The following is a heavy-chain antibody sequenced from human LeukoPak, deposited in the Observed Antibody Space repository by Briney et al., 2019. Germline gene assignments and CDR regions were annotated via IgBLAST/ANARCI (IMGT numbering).Heavy chain of an antibody. V-gene: IGHV1-2*02. CDR2: INPNSGGT. Sequence: GASVKVSCKASGYTFTGYFLHWVRQAPGQGLEWMGWINPNSGGTNFAQKFQGRVSMTRDTSISTAYMELSSLRSEDTAVYYCAVRAAAGTRVETFDYWGQGTLVTVSS. J-gene: IGHJ4*02. CDR3: AVRAAAGTRVETFDY. D-gene: IGHD6-13*01. CDR1: GYTFTGYF.